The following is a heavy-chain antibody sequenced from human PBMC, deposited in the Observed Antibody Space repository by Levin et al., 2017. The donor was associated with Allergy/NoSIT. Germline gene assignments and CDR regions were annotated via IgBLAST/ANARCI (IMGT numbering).Heavy chain of an antibody. D-gene: IGHD1-26*01. Sequence: GESLKISCAASGFTFSSYAMHWVRQAPGKGLEWVAVISYDGSNKYYADSVKGRFTISRDNSKNTLYLQMNSLRAEDTAVYYCARDRRKWELRAPFDPWGQGTLVTVSS. V-gene: IGHV3-30-3*01. CDR2: ISYDGSNK. CDR3: ARDRRKWELRAPFDP. CDR1: GFTFSSYA. J-gene: IGHJ5*02.